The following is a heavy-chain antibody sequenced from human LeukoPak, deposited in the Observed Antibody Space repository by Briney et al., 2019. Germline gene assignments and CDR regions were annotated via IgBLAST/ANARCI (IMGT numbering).Heavy chain of an antibody. V-gene: IGHV4-59*01. CDR3: AVITGTTLDAFDI. CDR1: GGSISSYY. CDR2: IYYSGST. D-gene: IGHD1-20*01. Sequence: SETLSLTCTVSGGSISSYYWSWIRQPPGKGLEWIGYIYYSGSTNYNPSLKSRVTISVDTSKNQFSLKLGSVTAADTAVYYCAVITGTTLDAFDIWGQGTMVTVSS. J-gene: IGHJ3*02.